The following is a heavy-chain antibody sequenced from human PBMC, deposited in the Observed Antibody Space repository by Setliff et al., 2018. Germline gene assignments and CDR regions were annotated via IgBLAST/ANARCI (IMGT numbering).Heavy chain of an antibody. Sequence: GESLKISCQGSGYSFTNNWIAWVRQMPGKGLECMGIIFPGNSNTRYSPSFQGQVTISVDKAINTAYLQWSSLKASDTAMYYCARLHDSSGYYYVHAFDIWAKGQWAP. J-gene: IGHJ3*02. CDR3: ARLHDSSGYYYVHAFDI. D-gene: IGHD3-22*01. CDR2: IFPGNSNT. CDR1: GYSFTNNW. V-gene: IGHV5-51*01.